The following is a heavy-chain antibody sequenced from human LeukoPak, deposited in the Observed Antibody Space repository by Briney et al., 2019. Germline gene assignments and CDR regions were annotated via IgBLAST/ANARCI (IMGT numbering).Heavy chain of an antibody. V-gene: IGHV3-48*01. CDR3: AREDTYSGSYYFDY. D-gene: IGHD1-26*01. J-gene: IGHJ4*02. Sequence: GGSLRLSCAASGFTFSSYSMNWVRQAPGKRLEWISYISNSGSTIYYADSVKGRFTISRDNAKNSLYLQMNSLRAEDTAVYYCAREDTYSGSYYFDYWGQGTLVTVSS. CDR1: GFTFSSYS. CDR2: ISNSGSTI.